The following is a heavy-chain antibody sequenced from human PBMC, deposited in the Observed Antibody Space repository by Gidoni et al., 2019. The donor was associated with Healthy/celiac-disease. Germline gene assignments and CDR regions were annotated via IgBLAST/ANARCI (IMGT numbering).Heavy chain of an antibody. CDR3: ARAFSSSGWYAPYNWFDP. J-gene: IGHJ5*02. V-gene: IGHV4-34*01. Sequence: QVQLQQWGAGLLKPSETLSLTCAVYGGSFSGYYWSWIRQPPGKGLEWIGEINHSGSTNYNPSLKSRVTISVDTSKNQFSLKLSSVTAADTAVYYCARAFSSSGWYAPYNWFDPWGQGTLVTVSS. CDR1: GGSFSGYY. D-gene: IGHD6-19*01. CDR2: INHSGST.